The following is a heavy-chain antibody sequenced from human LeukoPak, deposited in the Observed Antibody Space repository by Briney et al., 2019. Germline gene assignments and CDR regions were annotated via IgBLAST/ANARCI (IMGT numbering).Heavy chain of an antibody. CDR1: GGSISSGGYY. CDR3: VYSSSWYEDGYDGGFDY. J-gene: IGHJ4*02. CDR2: IYYSGST. D-gene: IGHD6-13*01. Sequence: SETLSLTCTVSGGSISSGGYYWSWIRQHPGKGLEWIGYIYYSGSTYYNPSLKSRVTISVDTSKNQFSLKLSSVTAADTAVYHCVYSSSWYEDGYDGGFDYWGQGTLVTVSS. V-gene: IGHV4-31*03.